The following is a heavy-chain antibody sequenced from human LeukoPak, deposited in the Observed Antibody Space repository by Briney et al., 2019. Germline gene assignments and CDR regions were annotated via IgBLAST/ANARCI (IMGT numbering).Heavy chain of an antibody. J-gene: IGHJ4*02. CDR2: ISWNSGSI. CDR3: AKDRKDIVAIGSYFDY. CDR1: GFTFDDYA. V-gene: IGHV3-9*01. D-gene: IGHD5-12*01. Sequence: GRSLRLSCAASGFTFDDYAMHWARQAPGKGLEWVSGISWNSGSIGYADSVKGRFTISRDNAKNSLYLQMNSLRAEDTALYYCAKDRKDIVAIGSYFDYWGQGTLVTVSS.